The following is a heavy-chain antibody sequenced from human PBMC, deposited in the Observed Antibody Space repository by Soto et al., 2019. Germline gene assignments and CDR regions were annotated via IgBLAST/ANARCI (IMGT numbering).Heavy chain of an antibody. CDR1: GYSFTSNW. CDR2: IYPADSDT. V-gene: IGHV5-51*01. J-gene: IGHJ4*02. D-gene: IGHD4-17*01. Sequence: GESLKISCQGSGYSFTSNWIGWVRLMPGKGLEWMGIIYPADSDTRYRPSFQGQVTISADKSTSTAYLQWSSLKASDTAVYYCTRSQFYGGFRIFDYWGQGTLVTVSS. CDR3: TRSQFYGGFRIFDY.